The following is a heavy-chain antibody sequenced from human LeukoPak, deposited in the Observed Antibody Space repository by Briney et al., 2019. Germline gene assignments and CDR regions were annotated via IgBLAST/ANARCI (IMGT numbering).Heavy chain of an antibody. J-gene: IGHJ6*02. CDR1: GFTFSSYG. CDR2: ISYDGSSK. V-gene: IGHV3-30-3*01. CDR3: ARSHDYSNYPGMDV. Sequence: GGSLRLSCAASGFTFSSYGMHWVRQAPDKGLEWVAVISYDGSSKYYADSVKGRFTISRDNSKNTLSLQMNSLRAEDTAVFYCARSHDYSNYPGMDVWGLGTTVTVSS. D-gene: IGHD4-11*01.